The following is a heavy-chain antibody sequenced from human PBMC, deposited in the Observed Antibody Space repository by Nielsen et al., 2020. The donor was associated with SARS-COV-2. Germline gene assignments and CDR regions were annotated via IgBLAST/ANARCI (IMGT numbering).Heavy chain of an antibody. D-gene: IGHD2-2*01. CDR2: ISYDGTE. CDR3: ARETIDHTSSFFDY. CDR1: GFTFSSHA. V-gene: IGHV3-30*04. J-gene: IGHJ4*02. Sequence: GESLKISCATSGFTFSSHALHWVRQAPGKGLQWMAIISYDGTEHYADSVKGRFTISRDNSKNTVYLQMNSLKLGDMAVYFCARETIDHTSSFFDYWGQGTLVTVSS.